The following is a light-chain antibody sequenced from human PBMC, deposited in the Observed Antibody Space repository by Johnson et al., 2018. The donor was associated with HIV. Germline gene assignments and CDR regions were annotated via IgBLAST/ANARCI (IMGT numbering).Light chain of an antibody. V-gene: IGLV1-51*01. CDR2: DNN. CDR1: GSNIGNNY. CDR3: GTWDSSLSAGV. J-gene: IGLJ1*01. Sequence: QSVLTQPPSVSAAPGQKVTISCSGSGSNIGNNYVSWYQQLPGTAPKLLIYDNNKRPSEIPDRFSGSKSGTSATLGITGLQTGDEADYYCGTWDSSLSAGVFGTGTKVTVL.